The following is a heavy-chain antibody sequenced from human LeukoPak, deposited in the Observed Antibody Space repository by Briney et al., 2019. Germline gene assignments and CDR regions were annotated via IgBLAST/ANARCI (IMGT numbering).Heavy chain of an antibody. V-gene: IGHV1-69*04. CDR3: ARTPISYDSSGYYYFDY. CDR1: GGTFSSYA. D-gene: IGHD3-22*01. CDR2: IIPILGIA. J-gene: IGHJ4*02. Sequence: GASVKVSCKASGGTFSSYAISWVRQAPGQGLEWMGRIIPILGIANYAQKFQGRVTITADKSTSTAYMELSSLRSEDTAVYYCARTPISYDSSGYYYFDYWGQGTLVTVSS.